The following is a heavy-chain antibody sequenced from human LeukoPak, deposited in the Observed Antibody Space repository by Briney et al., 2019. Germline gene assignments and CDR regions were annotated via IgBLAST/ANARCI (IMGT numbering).Heavy chain of an antibody. CDR1: GFTFSSYG. Sequence: GRSLRLSCAAPGFTFSSYGMHWVRQAPGKGLEWVAVIWYDGSNKYYADSVKGRFTISRDNSKNTLYLQMNSLRAEDTAVYYCAREGSDSSSWYGWFDPWGQGTLVTVSS. D-gene: IGHD6-13*01. CDR3: AREGSDSSSWYGWFDP. J-gene: IGHJ5*02. V-gene: IGHV3-33*01. CDR2: IWYDGSNK.